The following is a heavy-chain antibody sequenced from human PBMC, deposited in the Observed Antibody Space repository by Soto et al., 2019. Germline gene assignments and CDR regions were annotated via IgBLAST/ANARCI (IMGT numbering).Heavy chain of an antibody. Sequence: GESLKISCKGSGYSFSNYWIGWVRQMPGKGLEWMGRIDPSDSYTNYSPSFQGHVSISVDKSINTAYLQWRSLKASDPAMYYCARLIYGGKPHFDYWGQGTLVTVSS. V-gene: IGHV5-10-1*01. CDR3: ARLIYGGKPHFDY. J-gene: IGHJ4*02. D-gene: IGHD4-17*01. CDR2: IDPSDSYT. CDR1: GYSFSNYW.